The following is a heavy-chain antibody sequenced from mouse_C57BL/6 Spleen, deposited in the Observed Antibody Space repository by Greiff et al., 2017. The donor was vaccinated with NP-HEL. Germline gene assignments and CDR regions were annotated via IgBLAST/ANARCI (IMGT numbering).Heavy chain of an antibody. CDR3: AREENYYGSRGHFDY. CDR2: IYPGSGST. CDR1: GYTFTSYW. V-gene: IGHV1-55*01. D-gene: IGHD1-1*01. J-gene: IGHJ2*01. Sequence: QVQLQQPGAELVKPGASVKMSCKASGYTFTSYWITWVKQRPGQGLEWIGDIYPGSGSTNYNEKFKSKATLTVDTSSSTAYMQLSSLTSEDSAVYYCAREENYYGSRGHFDYWGQGTTLTVSS.